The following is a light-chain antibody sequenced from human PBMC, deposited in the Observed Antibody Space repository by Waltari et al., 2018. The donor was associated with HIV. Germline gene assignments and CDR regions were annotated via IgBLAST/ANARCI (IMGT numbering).Light chain of an antibody. J-gene: IGLJ1*01. Sequence: QSVLTQPPSLSGAPGQRVTISCTGCKSNIGAGYAVHWYQQVPGTAPKLLIYGNNNRPSGVPERFSGAKSDTSASLAITGLQAEDEADYYCQSWDDSLSGYVFGTGSKVTVL. CDR2: GNN. CDR1: KSNIGAGYA. CDR3: QSWDDSLSGYV. V-gene: IGLV1-40*01.